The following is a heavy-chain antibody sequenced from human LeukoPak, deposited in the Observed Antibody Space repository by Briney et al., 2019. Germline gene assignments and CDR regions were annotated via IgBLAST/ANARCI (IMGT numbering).Heavy chain of an antibody. CDR2: ISSSGNTI. Sequence: GGSLRLSCAVSGFTFSSYEMKWVRQAPGKGLEWISYISSSGNTIYYADSVKGRFTISRDNAKNSLYLQMNSLRAEDTAVYYCARYCSGGSCFVGIDYWGQGTLVTVSS. J-gene: IGHJ4*02. V-gene: IGHV3-48*03. CDR1: GFTFSSYE. D-gene: IGHD2-15*01. CDR3: ARYCSGGSCFVGIDY.